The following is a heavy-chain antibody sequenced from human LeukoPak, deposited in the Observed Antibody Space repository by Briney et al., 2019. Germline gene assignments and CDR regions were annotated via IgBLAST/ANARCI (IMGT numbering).Heavy chain of an antibody. CDR3: ARDRGGPEEQLIVGWFDP. CDR1: GGTFSSYA. J-gene: IGHJ5*02. V-gene: IGHV1-69*04. CDR2: IIPILGIA. D-gene: IGHD1/OR15-1a*01. Sequence: RASVKVSCKASGGTFSSYAISWVRQAPGQGLEWMGRIIPILGIANYAQKFQGRVTITADKSTSTAYMELSSLRSEDTAVYYCARDRGGPEEQLIVGWFDPWGQGTLVTVSS.